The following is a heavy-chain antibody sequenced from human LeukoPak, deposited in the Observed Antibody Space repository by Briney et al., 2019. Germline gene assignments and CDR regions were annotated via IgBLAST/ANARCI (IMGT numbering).Heavy chain of an antibody. CDR3: ARTARDFDL. J-gene: IGHJ2*01. V-gene: IGHV4-34*01. CDR1: GGSFSGYY. CDR2: INHSGST. D-gene: IGHD5-18*01. Sequence: PSETLSLTCAVYGGSFSGYYWSWIRQPPGKGLEWIGEINHSGSTNYNPSLKSRVTISVDTSKNQFSLKLSSVTAADTAVYYCARTARDFDLWGRGTLVTVSS.